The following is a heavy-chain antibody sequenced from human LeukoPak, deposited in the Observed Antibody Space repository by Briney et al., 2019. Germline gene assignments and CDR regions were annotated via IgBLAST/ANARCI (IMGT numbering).Heavy chain of an antibody. Sequence: GGSLRLSCAASGFTFSSYAMSWVRQAPGKGLEWVSGISGSGGSTYYADSVKGRFTIPRDKSKNTLYLQMNSLRAEDTAVYYCAKDQNTVATAPFDYWGQGTLVTVSS. J-gene: IGHJ4*02. D-gene: IGHD4-17*01. CDR1: GFTFSSYA. CDR2: ISGSGGST. CDR3: AKDQNTVATAPFDY. V-gene: IGHV3-23*01.